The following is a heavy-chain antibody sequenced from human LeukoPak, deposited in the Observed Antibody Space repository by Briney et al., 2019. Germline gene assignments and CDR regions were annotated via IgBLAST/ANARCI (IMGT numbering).Heavy chain of an antibody. Sequence: AGGSLRLSCAASGFTFSSYSMNWVRQAPGKGLGWVSSISSSSSYIYYADSVKGRFTISRDNAKNSLYLQMNSLRAEDTAVYYCARDLPNHGAFDYWGQGTLVTVSS. D-gene: IGHD1-14*01. V-gene: IGHV3-21*01. CDR2: ISSSSSYI. CDR1: GFTFSSYS. J-gene: IGHJ4*02. CDR3: ARDLPNHGAFDY.